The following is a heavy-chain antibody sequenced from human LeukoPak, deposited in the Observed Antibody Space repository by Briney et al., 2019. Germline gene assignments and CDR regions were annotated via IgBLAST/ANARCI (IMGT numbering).Heavy chain of an antibody. CDR1: GGSISSNTYY. V-gene: IGHV4-39*07. J-gene: IGHJ4*02. D-gene: IGHD3-22*01. CDR3: ARDPPGSYYYDSSGYYYFDY. Sequence: SSETLSLTCTVSGGSISSNTYYWGWIRQPPGKGLEWIGSIYYSGSTYYNPSLKSRVTISVDTSKNQFSLKLSSVTAADTAVYYCARDPPGSYYYDSSGYYYFDYWGQGTLVTVSS. CDR2: IYYSGST.